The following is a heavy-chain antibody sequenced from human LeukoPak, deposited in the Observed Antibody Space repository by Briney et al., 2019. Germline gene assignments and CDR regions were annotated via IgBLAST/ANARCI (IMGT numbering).Heavy chain of an antibody. J-gene: IGHJ4*02. CDR1: GFTFSSYS. Sequence: GGSLSLSCAASGFTFSSYSMIWVRQAPGKGLEWVSSISSSSSYIYYADSVKGRFTISRDNAKNSLYLQMNSLRAEDTAVYYCARADEQLLDYWGQGTLVTVSS. CDR3: ARADEQLLDY. CDR2: ISSSSSYI. D-gene: IGHD6-6*01. V-gene: IGHV3-21*01.